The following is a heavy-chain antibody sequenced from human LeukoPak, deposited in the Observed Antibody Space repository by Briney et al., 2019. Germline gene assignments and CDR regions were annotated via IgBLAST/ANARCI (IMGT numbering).Heavy chain of an antibody. CDR2: IYASGTT. J-gene: IGHJ4*01. CDR1: GGSISSYY. Sequence: SGTLPLTCTVSGGSISSYYWSWLRQPPGKGLEWIGFIYASGTTNYNSSLKSRVTISADTSKNQFSLKLTSVTAADTAVYYCARSGAATILNFFDYWGHGTLVTVSS. CDR3: ARSGAATILNFFDY. D-gene: IGHD6-25*01. V-gene: IGHV4-4*09.